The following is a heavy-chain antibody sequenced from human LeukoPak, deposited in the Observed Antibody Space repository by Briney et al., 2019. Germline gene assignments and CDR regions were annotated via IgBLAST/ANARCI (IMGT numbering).Heavy chain of an antibody. CDR2: MNPNSGNT. J-gene: IGHJ1*01. V-gene: IGHV1-8*01. CDR1: GYTFTSYD. D-gene: IGHD3-9*01. CDR3: ARGAVLRYFDWFRQRKYFQH. Sequence: RASVKVSCKASGYTFTSYDINWVRQAPGQGLEWMGWMNPNSGNTGYAQKFQGRVTMTRNTSISTAYMELSSLRSEDTAVYYCARGAVLRYFDWFRQRKYFQHWGQGTLVTVSS.